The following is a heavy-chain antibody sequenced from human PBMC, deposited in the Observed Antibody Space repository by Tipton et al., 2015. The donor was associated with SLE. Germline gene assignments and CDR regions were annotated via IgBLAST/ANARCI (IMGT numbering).Heavy chain of an antibody. CDR2: IYYSGST. CDR3: ARVGHRSSLSWFDP. CDR1: GGSISSSSYY. D-gene: IGHD6-13*01. Sequence: TLSLTCTVSGGSISSSSYYWGWIRQPPGKGLEWIGSIYYSGSTDYNPSLKSRVTISVDTSKNQFSLRLRSVTAADTAVYYCARVGHRSSLSWFDPWGQGTLVTVSS. J-gene: IGHJ5*02. V-gene: IGHV4-39*07.